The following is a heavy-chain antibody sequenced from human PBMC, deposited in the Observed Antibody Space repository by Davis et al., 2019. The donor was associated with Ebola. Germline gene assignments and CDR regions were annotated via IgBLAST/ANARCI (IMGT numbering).Heavy chain of an antibody. V-gene: IGHV3-23*01. J-gene: IGHJ4*02. CDR2: ISGSGGST. CDR1: GFTFSSYA. Sequence: PGGSLRLSCAASGFTFSSYAMSWVCQAPGKGLEWVSAISGSGGSTYYADSVKGRFTISRDNSKNTLYLQMNSLRAEDTAVYYCAKLNGGWSMADDYWGQGTLVTVSS. CDR3: AKLNGGWSMADDY. D-gene: IGHD6-19*01.